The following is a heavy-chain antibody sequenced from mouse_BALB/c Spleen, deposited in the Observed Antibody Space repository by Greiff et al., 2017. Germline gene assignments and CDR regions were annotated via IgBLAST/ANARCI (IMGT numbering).Heavy chain of an antibody. V-gene: IGHV6-6*02. Sequence: EVKLVESGGGLVQPGGSMKLSCVASGFTFSNYWMNWVRQSPEKGLEWVAEIRLKSNNYATHYAESVKGRFTISRDDSKSSVYLQMNNLRAEDTGIYYCTNYYGNYGYAMDYWGQGTSVNVSS. CDR1: GFTFSNYW. CDR2: IRLKSNNYAT. CDR3: TNYYGNYGYAMDY. D-gene: IGHD2-1*01. J-gene: IGHJ4*01.